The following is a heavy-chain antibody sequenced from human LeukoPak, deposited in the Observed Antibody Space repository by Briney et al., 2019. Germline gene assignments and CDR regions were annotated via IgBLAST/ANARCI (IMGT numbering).Heavy chain of an antibody. D-gene: IGHD6-6*01. CDR2: INPNSGGT. J-gene: IGHJ4*02. CDR3: AREHSSSSGKVFDY. Sequence: GXINPNSGGTNYAQKFQGRVTMTRDTSISTAYMELSRLRSDDTAVYYCAREHSSSSGKVFDYWGQGTLVTVSS. V-gene: IGHV1-2*02.